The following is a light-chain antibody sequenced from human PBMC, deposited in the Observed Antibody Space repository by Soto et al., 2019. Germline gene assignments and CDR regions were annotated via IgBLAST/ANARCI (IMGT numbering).Light chain of an antibody. CDR1: QGISSY. V-gene: IGKV1-9*01. J-gene: IGKJ5*01. CDR2: AAS. Sequence: LTHPPPSLLPVAEERSPPPFGASQGISSYLAWYQQKPGKAPKLLIYAASTLQSGVPSRFSGSGSGTEFTLTISSLQPEDFATYYCQQLNSYPITFGQGTRLEIK. CDR3: QQLNSYPIT.